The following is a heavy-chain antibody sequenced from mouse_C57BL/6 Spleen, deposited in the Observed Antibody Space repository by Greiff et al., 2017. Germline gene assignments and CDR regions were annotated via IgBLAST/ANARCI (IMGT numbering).Heavy chain of an antibody. J-gene: IGHJ3*01. Sequence: EAGGGLVQPKGSLKLSCAASGFSFNTYAMNWVRQAPGKGLEWVARIRSKSNNYATYYADSVKDRFTISRDDSESMLYLQMNNLKTEDTAMYYCGRGLFAYWGQGTLVTVSA. CDR3: GRGLFAY. CDR2: IRSKSNNYAT. CDR1: GFSFNTYA. V-gene: IGHV10-1*01.